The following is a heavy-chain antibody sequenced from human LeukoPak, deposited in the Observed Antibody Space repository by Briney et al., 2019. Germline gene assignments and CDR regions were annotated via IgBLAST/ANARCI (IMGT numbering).Heavy chain of an antibody. CDR1: GFTFSSYE. V-gene: IGHV3-66*02. Sequence: GGSLRLSCAASGFTFSSYEMNWVRQAPGKGLEWVSVIYSGGSTYYADSVKGRFTISRDNSKNTLYLQMNSLRAEDTAVYYCARERGKFYDSSGYARGRSWFDPWGQGTLVTVSS. D-gene: IGHD3-22*01. J-gene: IGHJ5*02. CDR2: IYSGGST. CDR3: ARERGKFYDSSGYARGRSWFDP.